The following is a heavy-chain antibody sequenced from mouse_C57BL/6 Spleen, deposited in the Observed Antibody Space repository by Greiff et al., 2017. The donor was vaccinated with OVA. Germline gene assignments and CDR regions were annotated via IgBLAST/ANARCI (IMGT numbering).Heavy chain of an antibody. V-gene: IGHV1-69*01. Sequence: VQLQQPGAELVMPGASVKLSCKASGYTFTSSWLPCVQQRPGQCLQWIGEIDPSDSYTNYNPKFKGKSTLTVDKSSSTAYMQLSSLTSEDSAVYYCAREGGLRRYFDVWGTGTTVTVSS. CDR1: GYTFTSSW. J-gene: IGHJ1*03. CDR2: IDPSDSYT. D-gene: IGHD2-4*01. CDR3: AREGGLRRYFDV.